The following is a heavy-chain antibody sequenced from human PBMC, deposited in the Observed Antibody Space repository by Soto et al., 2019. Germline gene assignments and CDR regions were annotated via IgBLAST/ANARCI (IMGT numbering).Heavy chain of an antibody. J-gene: IGHJ4*02. CDR2: ISYDGSNK. V-gene: IGHV3-30-3*01. CDR3: ARGPSSLTRFDY. D-gene: IGHD2-2*01. CDR1: GFTFSSYA. Sequence: GGSLRLSCAASGFTFSSYAMHWVRQAPGKGLEWVAVISYDGSNKYYADSVKGRFTISRDNSKNTLYLQMNSLRDEDTAVYYCARGPSSLTRFDYWGQGTLVTVSS.